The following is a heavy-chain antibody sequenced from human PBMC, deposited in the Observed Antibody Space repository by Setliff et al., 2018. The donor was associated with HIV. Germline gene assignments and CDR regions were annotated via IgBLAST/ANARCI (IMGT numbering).Heavy chain of an antibody. CDR3: AGRIATAAYYFDY. CDR2: IYHSGST. D-gene: IGHD6-13*01. Sequence: SETLSLTCAVFGYSFSNGYYRGWIRQPPGKGPEWIGSIYHSGSTYYNPSLKSRVSISVDTSKNQFSLELRSVTAADTAVYYCAGRIATAAYYFDYWGRGTLVTVS. V-gene: IGHV4-38-2*01. CDR1: GYSFSNGYY. J-gene: IGHJ4*02.